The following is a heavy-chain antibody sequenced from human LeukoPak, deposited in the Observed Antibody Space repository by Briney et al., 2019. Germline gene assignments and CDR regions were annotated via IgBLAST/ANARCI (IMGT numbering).Heavy chain of an antibody. V-gene: IGHV4-34*01. CDR2: INHSGST. D-gene: IGHD2-2*01. J-gene: IGHJ4*02. CDR1: GGSFSGYY. Sequence: SETLSLTCAVYGGSFSGYYWSWIRQPPGKGLEWIGEINHSGSTNYNPSLKSRVTISVDTSKNQFSLKLSSVTAADTAVYYCARFLYCSSTSCRSYDYWGQGTLVTVSS. CDR3: ARFLYCSSTSCRSYDY.